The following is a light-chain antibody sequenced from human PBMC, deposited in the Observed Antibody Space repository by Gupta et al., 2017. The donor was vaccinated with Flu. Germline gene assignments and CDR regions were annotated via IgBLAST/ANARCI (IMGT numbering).Light chain of an antibody. Sequence: SSLSASVGDRVTITCRASQSISNYLNWYQKKPGEAPKLLAYRASSLQSGVPSRFSGSGSGTEFTLTISSLQPDDCGNYFCQQTDTTPLLTFGPGTKVDIK. V-gene: IGKV1-39*01. CDR3: QQTDTTPLLT. CDR1: QSISNY. J-gene: IGKJ3*01. CDR2: RAS.